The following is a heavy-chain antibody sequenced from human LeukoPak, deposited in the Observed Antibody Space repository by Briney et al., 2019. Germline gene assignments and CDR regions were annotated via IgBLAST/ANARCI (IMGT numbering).Heavy chain of an antibody. CDR2: IYYSGST. V-gene: IGHV4-59*01. D-gene: IGHD4-17*01. J-gene: IGHJ4*02. CDR1: GGSISSYY. Sequence: PSETLSLTCTVSGGSISSYYWSWIRQPPGKGLEWIGYIYYSGSTNYNPSLESRATISVDTSKNQFSLKLSSVTAADTAVYYCARDRTTSHFDYWGQGTLVTVSS. CDR3: ARDRTTSHFDY.